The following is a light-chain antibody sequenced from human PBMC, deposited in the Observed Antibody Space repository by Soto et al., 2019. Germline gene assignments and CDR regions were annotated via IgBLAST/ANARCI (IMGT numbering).Light chain of an antibody. J-gene: IGKJ3*01. V-gene: IGKV3-11*01. CDR3: QQRSNWPPLT. Sequence: EIVLTQSPATLSLSPGERATLSCRASQSVGSYLDWYQQKPGQAPRLLIYDASNRATGIPARFSGSGSGTDFTITISSLEPQDFAVYYCQQRSNWPPLTFGPGTKVDIK. CDR1: QSVGSY. CDR2: DAS.